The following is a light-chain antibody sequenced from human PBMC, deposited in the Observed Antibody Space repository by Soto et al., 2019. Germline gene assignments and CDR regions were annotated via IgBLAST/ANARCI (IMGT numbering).Light chain of an antibody. V-gene: IGKV1-5*03. J-gene: IGKJ1*01. CDR1: QSLSSW. CDR3: QQYNSYPWT. CDR2: KAS. Sequence: DIQMTQSPSTLSASVGDRVTITCRASQSLSSWLAWYQQKPGKAPKLLIHKASSLESGVPSRFSGSGSGTDFTLSISSLQPGDFATYYCQQYNSYPWTFGQGTKVEIK.